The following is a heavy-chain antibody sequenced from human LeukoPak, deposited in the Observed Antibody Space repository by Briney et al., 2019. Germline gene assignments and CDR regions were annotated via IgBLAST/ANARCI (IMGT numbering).Heavy chain of an antibody. V-gene: IGHV4-59*01. Sequence: SETLSLTCTVSGASISSDYWNWIRQPPGKGLEWIGYIYYSGSTNYNPSLKSRVTISVDTSKNQFSLKLSSVTAADTAVYYCARAFYDFWSGYYDAYFDYWGLGTLVTVSS. J-gene: IGHJ4*02. CDR1: GASISSDY. CDR3: ARAFYDFWSGYYDAYFDY. CDR2: IYYSGST. D-gene: IGHD3-3*01.